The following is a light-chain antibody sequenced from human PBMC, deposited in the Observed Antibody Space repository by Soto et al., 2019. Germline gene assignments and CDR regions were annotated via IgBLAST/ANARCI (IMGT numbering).Light chain of an antibody. J-gene: IGLJ1*01. Sequence: QSALTQPASVSGSPGQSITISCTGTSSDVGGYNYVSWYQQHPGKAPKLMIYEVSNRPSGVSNRFSGSKSGNTASLTISGLQAEYEADYYCSSYTSSSPPYVFGTGTKVTVL. CDR2: EVS. CDR1: SSDVGGYNY. CDR3: SSYTSSSPPYV. V-gene: IGLV2-14*01.